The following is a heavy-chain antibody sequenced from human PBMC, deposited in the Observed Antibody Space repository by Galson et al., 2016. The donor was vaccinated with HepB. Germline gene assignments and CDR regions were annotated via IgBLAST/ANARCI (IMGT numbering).Heavy chain of an antibody. V-gene: IGHV3-23*01. J-gene: IGHJ4*02. CDR1: GFTFSSYA. Sequence: SLRLSCAASGFTFSSYAMNWVRQAPGKGLEWVSSITGAGGRTYYANSLKGRSTVSRDNSKNTLYLQMNSLSVEDTAVYYCAKDSGSGWYGDYLDYWGQGTLVTVAS. CDR2: ITGAGGRT. D-gene: IGHD6-19*01. CDR3: AKDSGSGWYGDYLDY.